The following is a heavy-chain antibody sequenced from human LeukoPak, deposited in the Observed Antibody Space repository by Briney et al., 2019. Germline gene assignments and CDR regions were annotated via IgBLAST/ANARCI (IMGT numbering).Heavy chain of an antibody. CDR3: ARVYYDFWSGYYFDY. D-gene: IGHD3-3*01. V-gene: IGHV4-30-2*01. CDR1: GGSIRSGGYY. CDR2: IYHSGST. Sequence: NLSLTCTVSGGSIRSGGYYWSWIRKPPGKGLEWIGYIYHSGSTYYNASLKSRVTISVDRSKNQFSLKLSSVTVADKAVYYCARVYYDFWSGYYFDYWGQGTLVTVSS. J-gene: IGHJ4*02.